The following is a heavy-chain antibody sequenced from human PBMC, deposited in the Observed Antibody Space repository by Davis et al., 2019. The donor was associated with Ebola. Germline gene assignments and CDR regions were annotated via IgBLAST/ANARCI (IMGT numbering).Heavy chain of an antibody. D-gene: IGHD2-15*01. CDR2: INPISGDT. Sequence: ASVKVSCKASGYTLTDYQMHWVRQAPGQGLEWMGGINPISGDTNYAQKFQGRVTMTRDTSISTAYMELSRLRSDDTAVYYCAREGYCSGGSCYHLDYWGQGTLVIVSS. CDR3: AREGYCSGGSCYHLDY. CDR1: GYTLTDYQ. J-gene: IGHJ4*02. V-gene: IGHV1-2*02.